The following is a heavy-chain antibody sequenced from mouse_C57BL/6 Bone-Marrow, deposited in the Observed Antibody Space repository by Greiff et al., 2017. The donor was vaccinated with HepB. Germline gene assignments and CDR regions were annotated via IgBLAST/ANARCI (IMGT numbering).Heavy chain of an antibody. V-gene: IGHV1-76*01. Sequence: VQLQQSGAELVRPGASVKLSCKASGYTFTDYYINWVKQRPGQGLEWIARIYPGSGNTYYNEKFKGKDTLTAEKSSSTAYMQLSSLTSEDSAVYFCASPYYYGSGYWYFDVWGTGTTVTVSS. CDR1: GYTFTDYY. CDR3: ASPYYYGSGYWYFDV. J-gene: IGHJ1*03. D-gene: IGHD1-1*01. CDR2: IYPGSGNT.